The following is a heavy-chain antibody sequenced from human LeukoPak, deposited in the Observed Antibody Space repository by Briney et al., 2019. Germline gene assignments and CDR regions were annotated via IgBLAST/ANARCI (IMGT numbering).Heavy chain of an antibody. V-gene: IGHV4-59*01. CDR1: GVSISSYY. CDR3: ARDRPAYSNGRAYGMDV. Sequence: PSETLSLTCTVSGVSISSYYWSWIRQPPGKGLEWIGYIHDSGSTNYNSSLKGRVTISVDTSKNQFSLKMTSVTAADTAMYYCARDRPAYSNGRAYGMDVWGQGTTVTVSS. J-gene: IGHJ6*02. D-gene: IGHD5-18*01. CDR2: IHDSGST.